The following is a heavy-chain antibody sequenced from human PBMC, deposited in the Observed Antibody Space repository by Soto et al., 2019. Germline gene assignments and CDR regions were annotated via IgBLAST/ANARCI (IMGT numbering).Heavy chain of an antibody. CDR1: SISSGGYY. CDR2: IYYSGST. V-gene: IGHV4-31*02. Sequence: SISSGGYYWSWIRQHPGKGLEWIGYIYYSGSTYYNPSLKSRVTISVDTSKNQFSLKLSSVTAADTAVYYCARVSDYGDSDYFDYWGQGTLVTVSS. D-gene: IGHD4-17*01. J-gene: IGHJ4*02. CDR3: ARVSDYGDSDYFDY.